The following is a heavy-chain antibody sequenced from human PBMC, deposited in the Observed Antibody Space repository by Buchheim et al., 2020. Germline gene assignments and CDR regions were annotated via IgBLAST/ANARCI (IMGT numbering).Heavy chain of an antibody. CDR2: IFHSGTT. V-gene: IGHV4-30-2*06. CDR3: ARGPLSMIIVDRGWYFDL. CDR1: GGSISSGGFS. Sequence: QLQLQESGSGLVKPSQTLSLTCAVSGGSISSGGFSWSWIRQSPGKGLEWIGYIFHSGTTNYNPSLRSRLTVSVDRSKNQISLKLTSVTAADTAVYYCARGPLSMIIVDRGWYFDLWGRGTL. D-gene: IGHD3-22*01. J-gene: IGHJ2*01.